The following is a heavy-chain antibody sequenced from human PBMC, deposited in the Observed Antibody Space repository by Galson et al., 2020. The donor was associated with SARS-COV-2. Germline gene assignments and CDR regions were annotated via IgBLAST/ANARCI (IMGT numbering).Heavy chain of an antibody. D-gene: IGHD5-18*01. CDR3: TTDRDTAMVTGAFDI. Sequence: GESLKISCAASGFTFSNDWMSWVRQAPGKGLEWVGRIKRKTDGGTTAYAAPVKGRFTISRDDSKITLYLQMNSLKTADTAVYYCTTDRDTAMVTGAFDIWGQGTMVTVSS. CDR2: IKRKTDGGTT. J-gene: IGHJ3*02. V-gene: IGHV3-15*01. CDR1: GFTFSNDW.